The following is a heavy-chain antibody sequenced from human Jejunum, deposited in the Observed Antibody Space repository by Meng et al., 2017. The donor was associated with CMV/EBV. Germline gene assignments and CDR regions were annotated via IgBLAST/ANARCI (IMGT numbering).Heavy chain of an antibody. CDR3: AHRPVAGYFDY. J-gene: IGHJ4*02. Sequence: QTTLRESGLTQAEPTQTLTLTCTLSGFTISTSGWGVGWIGQALGKALEWLAHIYWDDDYRNIPCLESRISITKDTSNNQVFITMTNMDPVDTATYYCAHRPVAGYFDYWGQGTLVTVSS. CDR2: IYWDDDY. CDR1: GFTISTSGWG. V-gene: IGHV2-5*02. D-gene: IGHD6-19*01.